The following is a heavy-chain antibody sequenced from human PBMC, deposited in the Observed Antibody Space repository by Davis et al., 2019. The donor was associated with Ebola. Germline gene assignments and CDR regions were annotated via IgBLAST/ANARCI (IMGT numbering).Heavy chain of an antibody. CDR1: GFTFSTYW. D-gene: IGHD3-3*01. Sequence: GESLKISCAASGFTFSTYWMSWVRQAPGKGLEWVAVISYDGSNKYYADSVKGRFTISRDNSKNTLYLQMNSLRAEDTAVYYCAKVESGVWGQGTLVTVSS. V-gene: IGHV3-30*18. CDR3: AKVESGV. J-gene: IGHJ4*02. CDR2: ISYDGSNK.